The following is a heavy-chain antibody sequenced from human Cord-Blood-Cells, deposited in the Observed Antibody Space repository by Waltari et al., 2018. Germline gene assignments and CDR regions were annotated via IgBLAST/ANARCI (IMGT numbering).Heavy chain of an antibody. CDR3: AKDQRRAGNADAFDI. CDR2: SSGWGGRT. J-gene: IGHJ3*02. V-gene: IGHV3-23*01. CDR1: GFTFSSYA. Sequence: EVQLLESGGGLVQPGGSLRLSCAASGFTFSSYAMSWVRQAPGKGGGWGSGSSGWGGRTYYAEYVKGRFTISRENSKNTRYLQMNSLRAEETAVYYCAKDQRRAGNADAFDIWGQGTMVTVSS.